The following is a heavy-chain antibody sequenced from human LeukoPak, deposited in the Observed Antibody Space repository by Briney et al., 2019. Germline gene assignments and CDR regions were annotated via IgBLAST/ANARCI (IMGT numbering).Heavy chain of an antibody. J-gene: IGHJ4*02. CDR1: GGTFSSYA. CDR3: ARVKDSSGYSGLFDY. V-gene: IGHV1-69*05. Sequence: GASVKVSCKASGGTFSSYAISWVRQAPGQGLEWMGRIIPIFGTANYAQKFQGRVTITTDESTSTAYMELRSLRPDDMAVYYCARVKDSSGYSGLFDYWGQGTLVTVFS. D-gene: IGHD3-22*01. CDR2: IIPIFGTA.